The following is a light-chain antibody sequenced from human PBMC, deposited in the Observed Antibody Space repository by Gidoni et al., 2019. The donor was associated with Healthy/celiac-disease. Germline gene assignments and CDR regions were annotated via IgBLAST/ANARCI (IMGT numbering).Light chain of an antibody. V-gene: IGKV3-11*01. CDR3: QQPSFT. CDR2: DAS. CDR1: QSVSSY. Sequence: EIVLTQPPATMSWSPGERATLSCRASQSVSSYLAWYQQKPGQAPSLLIYDASNRATSIPARFSSSGSGTDFTLTISSLAPEDFAVYCCQQPSFTFGPGTKVDIK. J-gene: IGKJ3*01.